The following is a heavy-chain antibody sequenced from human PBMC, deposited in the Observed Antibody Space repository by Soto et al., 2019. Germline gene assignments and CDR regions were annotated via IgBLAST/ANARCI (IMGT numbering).Heavy chain of an antibody. CDR3: ARDQYYYGSGSPIGY. V-gene: IGHV1-58*01. CDR1: GFTFSSSA. J-gene: IGHJ4*02. CDR2: IVVGSGKT. D-gene: IGHD3-10*01. Sequence: SVKVSCKASGFTFSSSALQWVRQARGQGLEWIGWIVVGSGKTNYAQKFQGRVTITADKSTSTAYMELSSLRSEDTAVYYCARDQYYYGSGSPIGYWGQGTLVTVSS.